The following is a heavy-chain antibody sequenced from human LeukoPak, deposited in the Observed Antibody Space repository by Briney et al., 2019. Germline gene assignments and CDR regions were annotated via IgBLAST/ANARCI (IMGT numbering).Heavy chain of an antibody. Sequence: GGSLRLSCAASGFTVSSNFMSWVRQAPGKGLEWVSDIYSGGSTYYADSVKGRFTISRDNSKNTLYLQMNSLRVEDTAVYYCALGLVTDYWGQGTLVTVSS. D-gene: IGHD3-9*01. J-gene: IGHJ4*02. CDR3: ALGLVTDY. CDR2: IYSGGST. CDR1: GFTVSSNF. V-gene: IGHV3-66*01.